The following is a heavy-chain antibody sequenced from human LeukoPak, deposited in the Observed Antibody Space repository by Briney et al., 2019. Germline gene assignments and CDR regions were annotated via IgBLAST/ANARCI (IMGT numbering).Heavy chain of an antibody. CDR3: ARSHDHLWGNYPDY. V-gene: IGHV4/OR15-8*01. D-gene: IGHD3-16*02. J-gene: IGHJ4*02. CDR2: IHHDGRI. Sequence: SETLSLTCDVSGGSIDSINWWNWVRQPPGKGLEWIGEIHHDGRINYNPSLKSRVTLSVDKSKNQFSLRLNSVTAADTAMYYCARSHDHLWGNYPDYWGQGTLVTVSS. CDR1: GGSIDSINW.